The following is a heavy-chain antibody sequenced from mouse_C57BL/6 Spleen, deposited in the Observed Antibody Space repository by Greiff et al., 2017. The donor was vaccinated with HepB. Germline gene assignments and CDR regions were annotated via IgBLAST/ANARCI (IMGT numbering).Heavy chain of an antibody. CDR3: VYGLNY. CDR2: IYPGDGDT. CDR1: GYAFSSSW. V-gene: IGHV1-82*01. Sequence: ESGPELVKPGASVKISCKASGYAFSSSWMNWVKQRPGKGLEWIGRIYPGDGDTNYNGKFKGKATLTADKSSSTAYMQLSSLTSEDSAVYFCVYGLNYWGQGTTLTVSS. D-gene: IGHD1-1*02. J-gene: IGHJ2*01.